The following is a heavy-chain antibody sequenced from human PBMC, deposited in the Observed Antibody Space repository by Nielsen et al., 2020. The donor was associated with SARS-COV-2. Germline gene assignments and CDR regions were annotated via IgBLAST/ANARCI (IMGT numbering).Heavy chain of an antibody. Sequence: GGSLRLSCAASGFTFSSYSMNWVRQAPGKGLEWVSSISSSSSYIYYADSVKGRFTISRDNAKNSLYLQMNSLRAEDTAVYYCAREGGGIAAAAVLDYYYYYMDVWGKGTTVTVPS. V-gene: IGHV3-21*01. CDR2: ISSSSSYI. J-gene: IGHJ6*03. CDR1: GFTFSSYS. CDR3: AREGGGIAAAAVLDYYYYYMDV. D-gene: IGHD6-25*01.